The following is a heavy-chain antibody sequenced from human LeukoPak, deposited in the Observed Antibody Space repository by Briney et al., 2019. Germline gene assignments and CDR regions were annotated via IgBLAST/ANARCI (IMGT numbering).Heavy chain of an antibody. Sequence: GGSLRLSCAASGFTFSSYGMHWVRQAPGKGLEWVAVIPYDGSNRYYADSVKGRFTISRDNSKNTLYLQMNSLRAEDTAVYYCAKDHCSSTSCYFGSSFWFDPWGQGTLVTASS. D-gene: IGHD2-2*01. CDR2: IPYDGSNR. J-gene: IGHJ5*02. CDR1: GFTFSSYG. V-gene: IGHV3-30*18. CDR3: AKDHCSSTSCYFGSSFWFDP.